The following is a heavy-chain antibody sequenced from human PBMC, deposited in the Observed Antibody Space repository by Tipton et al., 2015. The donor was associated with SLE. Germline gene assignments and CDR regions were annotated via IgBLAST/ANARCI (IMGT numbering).Heavy chain of an antibody. CDR3: ARDPGA. V-gene: IGHV4-34*01. CDR1: GGSFSGYY. J-gene: IGHJ5*02. D-gene: IGHD3-10*01. Sequence: LRLSCAVYGGSFSGYYWSWIRQPPGKGLEWIGEINHSGSTNYNPSLKSRVTISVDTSKNQFSLKLSSVTAADTAVYYCARDPGAWGQGTLVTVSS. CDR2: INHSGST.